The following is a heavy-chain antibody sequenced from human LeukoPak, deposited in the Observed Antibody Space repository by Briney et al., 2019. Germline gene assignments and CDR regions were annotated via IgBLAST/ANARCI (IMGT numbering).Heavy chain of an antibody. CDR1: GGSFSPYY. D-gene: IGHD2-21*02. CDR3: ARGGFYCGGDCYVDY. V-gene: IGHV4-34*01. J-gene: IGHJ4*02. Sequence: SETLSLTCAVYGGSFSPYYWSWIRQPPGKGLEWIGEINRSGSTNYNPPLKSRVTISVDTSKNQFSLRLSSVTAADTAVYYCARGGFYCGGDCYVDYWGQGTLVTVSS. CDR2: INRSGST.